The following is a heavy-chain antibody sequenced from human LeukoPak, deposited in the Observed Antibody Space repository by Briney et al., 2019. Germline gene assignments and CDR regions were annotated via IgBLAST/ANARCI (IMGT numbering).Heavy chain of an antibody. CDR3: ARLLIAVAGTDAFDI. CDR1: GGSISSYY. Sequence: SETLSLTCTVSGGSISSYYWSWIRQPPGKGLEWIGYIYYRGSTNYNPSLKSRVTISVDTSKNQFSLKLSSVTAADTAVYYCARLLIAVAGTDAFDIWGQGTMVTVSS. J-gene: IGHJ3*02. CDR2: IYYRGST. D-gene: IGHD6-19*01. V-gene: IGHV4-59*01.